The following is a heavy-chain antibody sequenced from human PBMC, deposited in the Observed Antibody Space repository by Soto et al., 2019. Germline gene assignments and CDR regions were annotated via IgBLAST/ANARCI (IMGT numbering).Heavy chain of an antibody. J-gene: IGHJ5*02. V-gene: IGHV4-38-2*01. D-gene: IGHD3-10*01. CDR2: IYHSGST. CDR3: ARVRDGDWFDP. Sequence: SETLSLTCAVSGYSISSGYYWGWIRQPPGKGLEWIGSIYHSGSTYYNPSLKSRVTISVDTSKNQFSLKLSSVTAADTAVYYCARVRDGDWFDPWGQGTLVTVSS. CDR1: GYSISSGYY.